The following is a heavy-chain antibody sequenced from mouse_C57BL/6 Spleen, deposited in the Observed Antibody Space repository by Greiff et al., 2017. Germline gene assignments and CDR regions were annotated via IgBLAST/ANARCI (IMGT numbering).Heavy chain of an antibody. CDR3: ARPGTLSYWYFDV. CDR1: GYAFSSYW. CDR2: IYPGDGDT. D-gene: IGHD3-3*01. V-gene: IGHV1-80*01. J-gene: IGHJ1*03. Sequence: QVTLKESGAELVKPGASVKISCKASGYAFSSYWMNWVKQRPGKGLEWIGQIYPGDGDTNYNGKFKGKATLTADKSSSTAYMQLSSLTSEDSAVYFCARPGTLSYWYFDVWGTGTTVTVSS.